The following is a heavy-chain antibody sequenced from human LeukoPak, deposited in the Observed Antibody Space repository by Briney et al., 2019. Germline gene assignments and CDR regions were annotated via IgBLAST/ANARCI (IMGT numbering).Heavy chain of an antibody. Sequence: GGSLRLSCAASGFTFSSYTMSWVRQAPGKGLEWVSAISGSGGSTYYADSVKGRFTISRDNSKNTLYLQMNSLRAEDTAVYYCAKAEDYYDSSGGNDYWGQGTLVTVSS. J-gene: IGHJ4*02. CDR1: GFTFSSYT. D-gene: IGHD3-22*01. V-gene: IGHV3-23*01. CDR2: ISGSGGST. CDR3: AKAEDYYDSSGGNDY.